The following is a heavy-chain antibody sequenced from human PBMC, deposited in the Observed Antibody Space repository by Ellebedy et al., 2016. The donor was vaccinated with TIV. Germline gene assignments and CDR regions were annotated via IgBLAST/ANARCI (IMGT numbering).Heavy chain of an antibody. CDR1: GYTFGNYA. D-gene: IGHD3-22*01. J-gene: IGHJ5*02. V-gene: IGHV7-4-1*02. CDR3: ARGLTYYYDSSGSNWFDP. Sequence: ASVKVSCKASGYTFGNYAMDWVRQAPGQGLEWMGWIDTNTGNPTYAQDFTGRFVFSLDTSVSTAYLQISSLKAEDTAVYYCARGLTYYYDSSGSNWFDPWGQGTLVTVSS. CDR2: IDTNTGNP.